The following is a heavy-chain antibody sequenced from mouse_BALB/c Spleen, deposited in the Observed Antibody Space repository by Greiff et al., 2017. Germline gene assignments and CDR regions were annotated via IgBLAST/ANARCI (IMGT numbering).Heavy chain of an antibody. J-gene: IGHJ2*01. CDR2: ISYDGSN. CDR1: GYSITSGYY. CDR3: AREGGSTKDY. Sequence: EVQLVESGPGLVKPSQSLSLTCSVTGYSITSGYYWNWIRQFPGNKLEWMGYISYDGSNNYNPSLKNRISITRDTSKNQFFLKLNSVTTEDTATYYCAREGGSTKDYWGQGTTLTVSS. D-gene: IGHD2-1*01. V-gene: IGHV3-6*02.